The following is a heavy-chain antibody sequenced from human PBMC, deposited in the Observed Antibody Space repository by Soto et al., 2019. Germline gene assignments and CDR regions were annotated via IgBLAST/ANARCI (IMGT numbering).Heavy chain of an antibody. CDR1: GFTFSSYS. D-gene: IGHD3-16*02. CDR3: AREAYDYVWGSYRGYFDY. J-gene: IGHJ4*02. CDR2: ISSSSYI. V-gene: IGHV3-21*01. Sequence: PWVSLRLSCAASGFTFSSYSMNWVRQAPGKGLEWVSSISSSSYIYYADSVKGRFTISRDNAKNSPYLQMNSLRAEDTAVYYCAREAYDYVWGSYRGYFDYWGQGTMVTVYS.